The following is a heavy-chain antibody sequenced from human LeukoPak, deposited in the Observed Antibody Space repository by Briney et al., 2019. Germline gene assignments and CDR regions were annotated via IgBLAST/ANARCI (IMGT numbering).Heavy chain of an antibody. D-gene: IGHD3-10*01. CDR3: AKTPIAIGSSTPFDY. J-gene: IGHJ4*02. V-gene: IGHV3-23*01. Sequence: PGGSPRLSCAASGFTFSSYAMSWVRQAPGKGLEWVSAISGSGGSTYYADSVKGRFTISRDNSKNTLYLQMNSLRAEDTAVYYCAKTPIAIGSSTPFDYWGQGTLVTVSS. CDR1: GFTFSSYA. CDR2: ISGSGGST.